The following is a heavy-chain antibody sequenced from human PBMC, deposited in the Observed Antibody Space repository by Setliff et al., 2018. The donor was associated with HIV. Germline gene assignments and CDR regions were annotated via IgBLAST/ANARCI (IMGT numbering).Heavy chain of an antibody. CDR2: ISAYNGNT. Sequence: ASVKVSCKASGYTFTSYGISWVRQAPGQGLEWMGWISAYNGNTNYAQNLQGRVTMTTDKSTSTAYMEVSSLRSEDTAVYYCARAPRLTMIRGVFDYWGQGTLVTVSS. V-gene: IGHV1-18*01. D-gene: IGHD3-10*01. J-gene: IGHJ4*02. CDR1: GYTFTSYG. CDR3: ARAPRLTMIRGVFDY.